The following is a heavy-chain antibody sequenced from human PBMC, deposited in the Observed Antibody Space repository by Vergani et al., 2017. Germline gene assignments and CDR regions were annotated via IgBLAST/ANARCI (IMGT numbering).Heavy chain of an antibody. Sequence: QVQVVQSGAEVKKSGASVKVSCKTSGYTFSNYYMHWVRQAPGQGLEWMGIINPSGGHTNYAQKFQGRVTMTRDTSISTAYMELSRLRSDDTAVYYCAREGMVRGVIITPYGMDVWGQGTTVTVSS. D-gene: IGHD3-10*01. J-gene: IGHJ6*02. CDR1: GYTFSNYY. CDR3: AREGMVRGVIITPYGMDV. V-gene: IGHV1-46*01. CDR2: INPSGGHT.